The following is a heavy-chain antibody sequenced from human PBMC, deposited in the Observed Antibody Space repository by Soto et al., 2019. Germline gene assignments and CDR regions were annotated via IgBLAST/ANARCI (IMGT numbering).Heavy chain of an antibody. CDR2: INPNSGNI. D-gene: IGHD3-10*01. J-gene: IGHJ4*02. CDR1: GDTFATYD. Sequence: ASVKVSCKASGDTFATYDINWVRQATGHGLEWMGWINPNSGNIGYAQRFQGRVTMTRDTAIRTAYMEVSSLRSDDTAVYYCARGRASGSYYLLDYWGQGTLVTVSS. V-gene: IGHV1-8*01. CDR3: ARGRASGSYYLLDY.